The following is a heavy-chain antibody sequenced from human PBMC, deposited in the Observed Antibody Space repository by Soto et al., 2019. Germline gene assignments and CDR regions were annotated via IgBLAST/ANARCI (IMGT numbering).Heavy chain of an antibody. CDR3: ARVGSCSGGSCYFSYYYGMDV. J-gene: IGHJ6*01. Sequence: SETLSLTCTVSGGSISSYYWSWIRQPPGKGLEWIGYIYYSGSTNYNPSLKSRVTISVDTSNNQFSLKLSSVTAADTAVYYCARVGSCSGGSCYFSYYYGMDVWGQGTTVTVSS. CDR2: IYYSGST. CDR1: GGSISSYY. D-gene: IGHD2-15*01. V-gene: IGHV4-59*01.